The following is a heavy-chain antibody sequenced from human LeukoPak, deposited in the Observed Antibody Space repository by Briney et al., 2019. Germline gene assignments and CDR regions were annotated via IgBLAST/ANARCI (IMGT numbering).Heavy chain of an antibody. J-gene: IGHJ4*02. Sequence: GGSLRLSCEASGFTFSRYGMHWVRQAPGKGLEWVAFIQDDGRRAEYADSVKGRFTISRDNSKNKHYVQMNSLRPDDTALYYCAKRAESNSGPFDYWGQGTVVTVSS. V-gene: IGHV3-30*02. CDR2: IQDDGRRA. CDR3: AKRAESNSGPFDY. CDR1: GFTFSRYG. D-gene: IGHD5-12*01.